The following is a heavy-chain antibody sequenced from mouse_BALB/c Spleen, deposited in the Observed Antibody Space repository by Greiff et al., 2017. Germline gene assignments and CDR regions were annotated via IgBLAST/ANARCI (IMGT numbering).Heavy chain of an antibody. Sequence: QVQLQQSAAELVKPGASGKMSCKAFGYTFTTFPIEWMKQNHGKSLEWIGNFHPYNDDTKYNEKFKGTAKLTVEKSSSTVYLELSRLTSDDSAVYYCARGTHFDDWGQGTTLTVSS. CDR1: GYTFTTFP. CDR2: FHPYNDDT. J-gene: IGHJ2*01. D-gene: IGHD3-3*01. CDR3: ARGTHFDD. V-gene: IGHV1-47*01.